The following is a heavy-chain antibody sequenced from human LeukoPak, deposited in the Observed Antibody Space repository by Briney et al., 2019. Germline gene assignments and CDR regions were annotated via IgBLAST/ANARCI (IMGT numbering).Heavy chain of an antibody. CDR3: ARDPRPSYDSSDYYYPGDY. CDR1: GYTFTSYY. D-gene: IGHD3-22*01. V-gene: IGHV1-46*01. J-gene: IGHJ4*02. CDR2: FNPSGGST. Sequence: ASVKVSCKASGYTFTSYYMHWVRQAPGQGLEWMAIFNPSGGSTRYAQKFQGRVTMTRDTSTNTVYMELSSLRSEDTAVYYCARDPRPSYDSSDYYYPGDYWGQGTLVTVSS.